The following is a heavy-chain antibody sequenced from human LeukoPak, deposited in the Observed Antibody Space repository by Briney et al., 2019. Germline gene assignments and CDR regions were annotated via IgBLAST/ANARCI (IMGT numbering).Heavy chain of an antibody. CDR1: GGSISSGDYY. J-gene: IGHJ4*02. D-gene: IGHD2/OR15-2a*01. CDR3: ARFGQPTAGYCNSISCFYFDY. CDR2: IYYSGST. Sequence: PSETLSLTCTVSGGSISSGDYYWSWIRQPPGKGLEWIAYIYYSGSTYYNPSLKSRVTISGDTSKNQFSLKLSSVTAADTAVYFCARFGQPTAGYCNSISCFYFDYWGQGALVTVSS. V-gene: IGHV4-30-4*01.